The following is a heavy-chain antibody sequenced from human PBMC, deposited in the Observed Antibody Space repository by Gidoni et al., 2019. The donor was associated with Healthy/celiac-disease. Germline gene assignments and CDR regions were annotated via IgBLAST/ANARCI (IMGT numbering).Heavy chain of an antibody. CDR3: ARDRADFWSGYFHYYYYMDV. Sequence: EVQLVESGGGLVQPGGSLRLSCAASGFTVGSYSMNWVRQAPGKGLEWVSYISSSSSTIYYADSVKGRFTISRDNAKNSLYLQMNSLRAEDTAVYYCARDRADFWSGYFHYYYYMDVWGKGTTVTVSS. J-gene: IGHJ6*03. V-gene: IGHV3-48*01. CDR1: GFTVGSYS. D-gene: IGHD3-3*01. CDR2: ISSSSSTI.